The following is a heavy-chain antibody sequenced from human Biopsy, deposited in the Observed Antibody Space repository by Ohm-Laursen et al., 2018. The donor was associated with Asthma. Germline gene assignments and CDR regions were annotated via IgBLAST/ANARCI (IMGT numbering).Heavy chain of an antibody. D-gene: IGHD6-13*01. CDR3: ARGQKSAGDRWFDP. J-gene: IGHJ5*02. V-gene: IGHV1-2*06. CDR2: INPNSGGT. Sequence: GSSVKVSCKVSGYTFIGCHIHWMRQAPGQGLEWMGRINPNSGGTNYAQKFQGRVTMTRDTSISTAYMEVSRLRSDDKAVYYCARGQKSAGDRWFDPWGQGTLVTVSS. CDR1: GYTFIGCH.